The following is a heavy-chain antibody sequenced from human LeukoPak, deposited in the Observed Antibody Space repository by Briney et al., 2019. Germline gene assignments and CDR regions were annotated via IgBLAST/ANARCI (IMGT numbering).Heavy chain of an antibody. J-gene: IGHJ3*02. Sequence: GGSLRLSCAASGFTFSSYSMNWVRQAPGKGLEWVSSISSSSSYIYYADSVKGRFTISRDNSKNTLYLQMNSLRAEDTAVYYCAKDFWSGYPPEVAFDIWGQGTMVTVSS. CDR3: AKDFWSGYPPEVAFDI. CDR2: ISSSSSYI. CDR1: GFTFSSYS. D-gene: IGHD3-3*01. V-gene: IGHV3-21*04.